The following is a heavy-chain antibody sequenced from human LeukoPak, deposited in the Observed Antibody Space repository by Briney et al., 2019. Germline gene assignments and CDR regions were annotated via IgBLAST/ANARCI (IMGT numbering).Heavy chain of an antibody. D-gene: IGHD3-22*01. Sequence: SETLSLTCAVSGGSVSSGSYYWSWIRQPPGKGLEWIGYIYYSGSTNYNPSLKSRVTISVDTSKNQFSLKLSSVTAADTAVYYCARDFGDDSSGYYVDYWGQGTLVTVSS. CDR2: IYYSGST. CDR1: GGSVSSGSYY. J-gene: IGHJ4*02. CDR3: ARDFGDDSSGYYVDY. V-gene: IGHV4-61*01.